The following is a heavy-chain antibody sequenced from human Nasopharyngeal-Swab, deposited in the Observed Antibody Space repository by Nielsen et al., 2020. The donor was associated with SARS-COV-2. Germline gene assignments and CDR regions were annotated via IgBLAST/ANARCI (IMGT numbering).Heavy chain of an antibody. CDR2: INHSGST. J-gene: IGHJ6*03. CDR3: ARGLSGIVPSPILGLGPYYYYYYMDV. CDR1: GGSFSADY. D-gene: IGHD7-27*01. Sequence: SETLSLTCAVYGGSFSADYWGWIRQPPGRGLEWIGEINHSGSTNYNPSLKSRVAISVDLSKNQFSLRLSSVTAADTAVYYCARGLSGIVPSPILGLGPYYYYYYMDVWGKGTTVTVSS. V-gene: IGHV4-34*01.